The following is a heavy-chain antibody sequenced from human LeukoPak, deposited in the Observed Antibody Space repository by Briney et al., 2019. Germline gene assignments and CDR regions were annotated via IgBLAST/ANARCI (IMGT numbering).Heavy chain of an antibody. V-gene: IGHV4-30-4*01. J-gene: IGHJ3*02. CDR3: AGARRYCSGGSCYWDAFDI. D-gene: IGHD2-15*01. CDR2: IYYSGST. CDR1: GGSISSGDYY. Sequence: SETLSLTCTVSGGSISSGDYYWSWIRQPPGKGLEWIGYIYYSGSTYYNPSLKSRVTISVDTSKNQFSLKLSPVTAADTAVYYCAGARRYCSGGSCYWDAFDIWGQGTMVTVSS.